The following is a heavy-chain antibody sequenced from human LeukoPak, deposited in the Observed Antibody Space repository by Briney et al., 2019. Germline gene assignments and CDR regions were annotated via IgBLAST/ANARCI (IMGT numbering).Heavy chain of an antibody. J-gene: IGHJ4*02. D-gene: IGHD3-22*01. CDR2: PGDSDT. Sequence: PGDSDTRYSPSFQGQVTISADKSISTAYLQWSSLKASDTAVYYCARQSTSYDSSGYYYNYWGQGTLVTVSS. CDR3: ARQSTSYDSSGYYYNY. V-gene: IGHV5-51*01.